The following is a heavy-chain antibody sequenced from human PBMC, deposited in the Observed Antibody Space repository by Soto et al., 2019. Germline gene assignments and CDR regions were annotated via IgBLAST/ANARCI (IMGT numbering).Heavy chain of an antibody. V-gene: IGHV4-59*12. D-gene: IGHD5-12*01. CDR2: SHYSGTP. J-gene: IGHJ4*02. Sequence: QVQLQESGPGLVKPSETLSLTCSVSDGSISGYYLCWVRQPPGKGLEWIGYSHYSGTPNYNASRRSRVTRSGHTSTKQVSLKLSSVTATDAAVYYCARLVNVVATMNLWGQGTLVTVSS. CDR3: ARLVNVVATMNL. CDR1: DGSISGYY.